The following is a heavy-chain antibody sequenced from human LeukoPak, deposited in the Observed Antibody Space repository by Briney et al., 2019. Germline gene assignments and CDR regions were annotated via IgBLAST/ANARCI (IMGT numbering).Heavy chain of an antibody. CDR2: ISAYNGNT. Sequence: ASVKVSCKASGYTCTSYGISWVRQAPGQGLEWMGWISAYNGNTNYAQKLQGRVTMTTDTSTSTAYRELRSLRSDDTAVNYCARDNYDILTGYYRGPFWFDPWGQGTLVTVSS. V-gene: IGHV1-18*01. CDR1: GYTCTSYG. D-gene: IGHD3-9*01. CDR3: ARDNYDILTGYYRGPFWFDP. J-gene: IGHJ5*02.